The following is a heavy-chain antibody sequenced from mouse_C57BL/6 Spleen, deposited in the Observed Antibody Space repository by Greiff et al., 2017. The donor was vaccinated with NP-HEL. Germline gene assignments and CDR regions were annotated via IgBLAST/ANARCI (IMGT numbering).Heavy chain of an antibody. Sequence: EVKLEESGPGLVKPSQSLSLTCAVTGYSITSGYYWNWIRQLPGNKREWMGNISNDGSNNYNPSLKNRISITRDTSKNQFFLKLNSVNTEDTATYYCARGLYYGSSSWIAYWGQGTLVTVSA. CDR1: GYSITSGYY. CDR2: ISNDGSN. V-gene: IGHV3-6*01. D-gene: IGHD1-1*01. J-gene: IGHJ3*01. CDR3: ARGLYYGSSSWIAY.